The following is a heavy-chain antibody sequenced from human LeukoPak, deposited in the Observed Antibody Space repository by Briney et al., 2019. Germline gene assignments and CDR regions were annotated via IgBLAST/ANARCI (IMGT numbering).Heavy chain of an antibody. Sequence: ASVKVSCKASGYSFTSFGISWVRQAPGQGLEWMGWISPYNANTNYAQKPQGRVTMTTDTSTSTAYMELRSLRSDDTAVYYCASLTSGPGYASNYYYMDVWGKGTTVTVSS. D-gene: IGHD3-9*01. J-gene: IGHJ6*03. CDR1: GYSFTSFG. CDR3: ASLTSGPGYASNYYYMDV. V-gene: IGHV1-18*04. CDR2: ISPYNANT.